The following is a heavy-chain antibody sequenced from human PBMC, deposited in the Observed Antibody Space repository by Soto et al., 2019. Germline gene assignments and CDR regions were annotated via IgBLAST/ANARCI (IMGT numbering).Heavy chain of an antibody. CDR2: TNPSSGAT. V-gene: IGHV1-2*02. Sequence: ASVKVSCKASGYTFIGHYLHWVRQAPGQGLEWLGWTNPSSGATNFAQKFQGRVTMTRDTSISTAYLELSRLRSDDTAIYYCAREAGTTGNYYFVMDVWGQRTTVTVSS. D-gene: IGHD1-7*01. CDR3: AREAGTTGNYYFVMDV. J-gene: IGHJ6*02. CDR1: GYTFIGHY.